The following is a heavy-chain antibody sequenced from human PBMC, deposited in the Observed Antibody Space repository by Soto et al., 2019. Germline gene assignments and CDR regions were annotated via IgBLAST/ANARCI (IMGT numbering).Heavy chain of an antibody. D-gene: IGHD7-27*01. CDR3: ASPSRALGSDAFDI. V-gene: IGHV4-39*01. J-gene: IGHJ3*02. Sequence: SGTLSLTCTVSGGSISSCSYYWGLIRQPPGKGLEWIGSIYYSGSTYYNPSLKSRVTISVDTSKNQFSLKLSSVTAADTAVYYCASPSRALGSDAFDIWGQGTMVTVSS. CDR2: IYYSGST. CDR1: GGSISSCSYY.